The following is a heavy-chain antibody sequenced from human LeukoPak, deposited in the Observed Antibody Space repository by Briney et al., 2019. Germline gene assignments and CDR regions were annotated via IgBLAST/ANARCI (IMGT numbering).Heavy chain of an antibody. CDR3: TRDHPMRSIDF. J-gene: IGHJ4*02. V-gene: IGHV3-48*01. Sequence: GGSLRLSCAASGFTFSNYNMNWVRQAPGRGLEWVSYISHSSSVIYYADSVEGRLTISRDNARNTVYLQMNSLRAEDTAVYYCTRDHPMRSIDFWGQGTLVSVSS. CDR1: GFTFSNYN. CDR2: ISHSSSVI. D-gene: IGHD5-24*01.